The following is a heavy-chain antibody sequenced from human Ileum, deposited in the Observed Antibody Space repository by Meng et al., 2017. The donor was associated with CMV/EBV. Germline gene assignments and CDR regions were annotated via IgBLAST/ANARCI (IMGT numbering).Heavy chain of an antibody. J-gene: IGHJ4*02. CDR1: GGSVSSGSYY. Sequence: SETLSLTCTVSGGSVSSGSYYWSWIRQPPGKGLEWIGYIYYSGSTNYNPSLKSRVTISVDTSKNQFSLKLSSVTAADTAVYYRARGSPKIEGATRTFDYWGQGTLVTVSS. D-gene: IGHD5-12*01. V-gene: IGHV4-61*01. CDR2: IYYSGST. CDR3: ARGSPKIEGATRTFDY.